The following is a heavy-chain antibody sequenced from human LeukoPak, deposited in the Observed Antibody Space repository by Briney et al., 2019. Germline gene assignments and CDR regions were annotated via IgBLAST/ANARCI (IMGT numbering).Heavy chain of an antibody. CDR1: GYTFTSYG. CDR2: ISAYNGNT. J-gene: IGHJ6*02. CDR3: ARDGYDSSGYVYYYYGMDV. D-gene: IGHD3-22*01. Sequence: ASVKVSCKASGYTFTSYGISWVRQAPGQGLEWMGWISAYNGNTNYAQKLQGRVTMTTDTSTSTAYMELRSLRSDGTAVYYCARDGYDSSGYVYYYYGMDVWGQGTTVTVSS. V-gene: IGHV1-18*01.